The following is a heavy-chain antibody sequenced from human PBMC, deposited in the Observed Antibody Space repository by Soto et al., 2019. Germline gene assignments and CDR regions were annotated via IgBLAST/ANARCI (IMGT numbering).Heavy chain of an antibody. V-gene: IGHV5-51*01. J-gene: IGHJ6*02. D-gene: IGHD5-18*01. CDR3: ARVGGKGYSYGSHPYGMDV. CDR2: IYPDDSDT. CDR1: GYSFTNYW. Sequence: GESLKISCKGSGYSFTNYWIAWVRQMPGKGLEWMGIIYPDDSDTRYSPSFQGQVTISADKSISTAYLQWSSLKASDTAMYYWARVGGKGYSYGSHPYGMDVWGQGTTVTVSS.